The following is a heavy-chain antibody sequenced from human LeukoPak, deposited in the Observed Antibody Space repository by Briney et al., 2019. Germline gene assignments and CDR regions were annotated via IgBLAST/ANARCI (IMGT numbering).Heavy chain of an antibody. Sequence: ASVKVSCKASGYTFTGYYMHWVRQAPGQGLEWMGWINPNSGGTNYAQKFQGRVTMTRDTSISTAYMELSRLRSDDTAVYYCARDSGSCQLPLFDYWGQGTLVTVSS. CDR1: GYTFTGYY. V-gene: IGHV1-2*02. CDR3: ARDSGSCQLPLFDY. J-gene: IGHJ4*02. CDR2: INPNSGGT. D-gene: IGHD1-26*01.